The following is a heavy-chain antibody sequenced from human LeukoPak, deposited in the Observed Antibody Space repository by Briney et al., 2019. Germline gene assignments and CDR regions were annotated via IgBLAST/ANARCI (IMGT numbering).Heavy chain of an antibody. CDR3: AREDRDAFDI. J-gene: IGHJ3*02. CDR1: GLTVSTNE. V-gene: IGHV3-53*01. Sequence: GGSLRLSCAASGLTVSTNEMSWVRQAPGKGLEWVSIFYSGGSTYYADSVKGRFTISRDNSKNTLYLQMNSLRAEDTAVYYCAREDRDAFDIWGQGTMVTVSS. CDR2: FYSGGST.